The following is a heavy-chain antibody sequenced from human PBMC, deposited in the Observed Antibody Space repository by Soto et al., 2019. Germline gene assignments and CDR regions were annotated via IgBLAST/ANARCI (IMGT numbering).Heavy chain of an antibody. D-gene: IGHD1-26*01. Sequence: PSETLSLTCTVSGGSISSTSYYWGWIRQPPGKGLEWIGSIYYSGSTYYNPPLKSRVTISVDTSKNQFSLKLRSVTVTDTAVYYCARLLSGSYPSGFDPWGQGTLVTVSS. CDR3: ARLLSGSYPSGFDP. CDR1: GGSISSTSYY. V-gene: IGHV4-39*01. J-gene: IGHJ5*02. CDR2: IYYSGST.